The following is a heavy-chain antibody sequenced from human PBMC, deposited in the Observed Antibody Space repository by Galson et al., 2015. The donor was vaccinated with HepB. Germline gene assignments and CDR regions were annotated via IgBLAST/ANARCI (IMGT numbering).Heavy chain of an antibody. J-gene: IGHJ4*02. CDR1: GFRFRTYS. D-gene: IGHD2-15*01. V-gene: IGHV3-48*02. CDR2: INPGSTTI. Sequence: SLRLSCAASGFRFRTYSMNWVRQAPGKGLEWLSFINPGSTTIYYADSVKGRFTVSRDNAKNSLYLQLNSLRDEDTAVYYCARDFGLGFCSDTSCRYFDYWGEGTLVTVSS. CDR3: ARDFGLGFCSDTSCRYFDY.